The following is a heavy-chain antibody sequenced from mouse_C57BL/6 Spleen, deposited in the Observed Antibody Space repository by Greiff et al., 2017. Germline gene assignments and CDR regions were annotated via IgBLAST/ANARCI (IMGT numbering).Heavy chain of an antibody. CDR3: ARSGFSSHY. V-gene: IGHV1-50*01. CDR2: IDPSDSYT. CDR1: GYTFTSYW. J-gene: IGHJ2*01. Sequence: QVQLQQPGAELVKPGASVKLSCKASGYTFTSYWMQWVKQRPGQGLEWIGEIDPSDSYTNYNQKFKGKATLTVDTSSSTAYMQLSSLTSEDSAVYYCARSGFSSHYWGQGTTLTVSS. D-gene: IGHD6-2*01.